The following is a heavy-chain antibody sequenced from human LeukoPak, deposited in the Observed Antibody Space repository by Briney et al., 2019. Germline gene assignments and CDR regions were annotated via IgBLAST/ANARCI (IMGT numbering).Heavy chain of an antibody. Sequence: GGSLRLSCAASGFTFSSYAMSWVRQAPGKGLEWVSAISGSGGSTYYADSVKGRFTISRDNSKNTLYLQMNSLRAEDTAVYYCAKDKEIPYYDILTGPDYWGQGTLVTVSS. CDR2: ISGSGGST. V-gene: IGHV3-23*01. D-gene: IGHD3-9*01. CDR3: AKDKEIPYYDILTGPDY. CDR1: GFTFSSYA. J-gene: IGHJ4*02.